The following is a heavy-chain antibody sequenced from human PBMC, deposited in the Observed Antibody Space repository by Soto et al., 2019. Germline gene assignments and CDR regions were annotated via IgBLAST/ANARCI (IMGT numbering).Heavy chain of an antibody. V-gene: IGHV1-18*01. J-gene: IGHJ4*02. D-gene: IGHD4-17*01. CDR3: ARDWVGDLAY. CDR1: GYTFTSYC. Sequence: QVQLVQSGGEVKQPGASVKVSCKTSGYTFTSYCISWVRQAPGQGLEWMGWISGYNGDTKYVQKFQGRVTLTTDTSTNTAYMEVRSLRSDDTAVYYCARDWVGDLAYWGQGTLVTVSS. CDR2: ISGYNGDT.